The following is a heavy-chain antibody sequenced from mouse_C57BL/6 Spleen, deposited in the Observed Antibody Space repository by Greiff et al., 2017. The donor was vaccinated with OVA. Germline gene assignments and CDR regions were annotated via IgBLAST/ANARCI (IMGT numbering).Heavy chain of an antibody. CDR2: ISSGSSTI. V-gene: IGHV5-17*01. CDR3: ARRDYYFDY. J-gene: IGHJ2*01. D-gene: IGHD3-3*01. CDR1: GFTFSDYG. Sequence: EVHLVESGGGLVKPGGSLKLSCAASGFTFSDYGMHWVRQAPEKGLEWVAYISSGSSTIYYADTVKGRFTISRDNAKNTPFLQMASLRSEDTAMYYCARRDYYFDYWGQGTTLTVSS.